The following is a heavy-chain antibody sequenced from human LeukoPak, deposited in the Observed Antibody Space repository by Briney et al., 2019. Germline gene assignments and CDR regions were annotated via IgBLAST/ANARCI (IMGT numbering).Heavy chain of an antibody. Sequence: ASVKVSCKASGYTFSSHDINWVRQVPGHGLEWMGWMNPNSGNTGSAQKFQGRVAMTRDTSIGTAYLELSSLSSDDTAVYYCARGIAVAGTLYKFFDCWGQGTLVTVSS. D-gene: IGHD6-19*01. V-gene: IGHV1-8*01. CDR1: GYTFSSHD. CDR3: ARGIAVAGTLYKFFDC. CDR2: MNPNSGNT. J-gene: IGHJ4*02.